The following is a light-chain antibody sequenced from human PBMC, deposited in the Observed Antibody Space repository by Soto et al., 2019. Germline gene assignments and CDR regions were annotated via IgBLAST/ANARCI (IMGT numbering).Light chain of an antibody. CDR3: QQYGSSL. J-gene: IGKJ4*01. CDR2: GAS. V-gene: IGKV3-20*01. Sequence: ESVLTQSPGTLSLTPGERATLSCRASQSVSSSYLAWYQQKPGQAPRLLIYGASSRATGIPDRFSGSGSGTDFTLTISRLEPEDFAVYYCQQYGSSLFGGGTKVDIK. CDR1: QSVSSSY.